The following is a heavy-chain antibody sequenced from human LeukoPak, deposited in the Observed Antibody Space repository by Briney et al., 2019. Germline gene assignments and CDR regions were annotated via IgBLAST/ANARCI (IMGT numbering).Heavy chain of an antibody. V-gene: IGHV4-39*02. CDR1: GGYISTSNYY. Sequence: SETLSLTCSVSGGYISTSNYYWGWIRQPPGKGLEWIGTIYYSGRTYYNPSLQSRVTISLDTSQNQLSLQVRSVNVVDTAVYYCARDRYSSSWYAKGGYFQHWGQGTLVTVSS. J-gene: IGHJ1*01. CDR3: ARDRYSSSWYAKGGYFQH. D-gene: IGHD6-13*01. CDR2: IYYSGRT.